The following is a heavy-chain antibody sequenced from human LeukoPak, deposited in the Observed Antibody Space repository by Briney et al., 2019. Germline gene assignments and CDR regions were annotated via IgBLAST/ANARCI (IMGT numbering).Heavy chain of an antibody. D-gene: IGHD3-10*01. V-gene: IGHV1-8*01. Sequence: AASVKDSCKASGYTFTSYDINWVRQATGQGLEWMGWMNPNSGNTGYAQKFQGRVTMTRNTSISTAYMELSSLRSEDTAVYYCARVIHMVRGALGYWGQGTLVTVSS. CDR3: ARVIHMVRGALGY. CDR1: GYTFTSYD. CDR2: MNPNSGNT. J-gene: IGHJ4*02.